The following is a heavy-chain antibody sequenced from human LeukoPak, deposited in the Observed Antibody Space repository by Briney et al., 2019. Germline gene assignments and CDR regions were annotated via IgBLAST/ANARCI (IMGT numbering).Heavy chain of an antibody. CDR1: GFTFSSYG. D-gene: IGHD3-10*01. Sequence: GGSLRLSCAASGFTFSSYGMHWVRQAPGKGLEWVAVISYDGSNKYYADSVKGRFTISRDNSKNTLYLQMNSLRAEDTAVYYCAKGPYYYGSGSYDPRGQGTLVTVSS. CDR3: AKGPYYYGSGSYDP. J-gene: IGHJ5*02. CDR2: ISYDGSNK. V-gene: IGHV3-30*18.